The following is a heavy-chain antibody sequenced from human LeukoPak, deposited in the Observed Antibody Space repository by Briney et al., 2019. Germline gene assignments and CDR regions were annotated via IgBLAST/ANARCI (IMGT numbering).Heavy chain of an antibody. Sequence: PSETLSLTCTVSGGSISSYYWSWIRQPPGKGLEPIGYIYYSGSTNSNPSLKSRVTISVDTSKNQFSLKLSSVTAADTAVYYCARISVGKAFGYWGQGTLVTVSS. CDR1: GGSISSYY. V-gene: IGHV4-59*01. J-gene: IGHJ4*02. CDR2: IYYSGST. CDR3: ARISVGKAFGY. D-gene: IGHD2-15*01.